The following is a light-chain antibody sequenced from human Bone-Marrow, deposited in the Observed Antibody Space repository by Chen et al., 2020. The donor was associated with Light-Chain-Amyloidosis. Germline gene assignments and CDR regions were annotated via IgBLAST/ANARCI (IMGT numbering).Light chain of an antibody. J-gene: IGLJ3*02. CDR3: QVWDRSSDRPV. V-gene: IGLV3-21*02. Sequence: SYVLTQPSSVSVAPGQTATIACGGNNIGSTSVHWYQQTPGQAPLLVVYDVSDRPSGIPERLSGSNSGKTATLTISGVEAGDEADYYCQVWDRSSDRPVFGGGTKLTVL. CDR1: NIGSTS. CDR2: DVS.